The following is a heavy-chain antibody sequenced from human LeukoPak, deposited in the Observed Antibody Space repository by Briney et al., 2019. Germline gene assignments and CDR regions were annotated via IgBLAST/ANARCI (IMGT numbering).Heavy chain of an antibody. J-gene: IGHJ6*03. CDR3: ARGMRSYGSGSYSPPYYYYMDV. D-gene: IGHD3-10*01. CDR2: ISSSGSTI. Sequence: GGSLRLSCAASGFTFSDYYMSWIRQAPGKGLEWVSYISSSGSTIYYADSVKGRFTISRDNAKNSLYLQMNSLRAEDTAVYYCARGMRSYGSGSYSPPYYYYMDVWGKGTTVTISS. V-gene: IGHV3-11*04. CDR1: GFTFSDYY.